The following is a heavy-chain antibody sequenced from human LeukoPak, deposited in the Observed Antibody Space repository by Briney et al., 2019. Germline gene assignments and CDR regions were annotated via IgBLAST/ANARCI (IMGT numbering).Heavy chain of an antibody. Sequence: PGGSLRLSCAASGFTFSSYSMNWVRQAPGKGLEWVSSISNSRSYIYYADSEKGRFTIFGTNAKNLLYLQMNSLSADDTVVYCGARLRDLRYFYYCGQGTLVTVSS. CDR1: GFTFSSYS. J-gene: IGHJ4*02. V-gene: IGHV3-21*01. CDR2: ISNSRSYI. CDR3: ARLRDLRYFYY. D-gene: IGHD4-17*01.